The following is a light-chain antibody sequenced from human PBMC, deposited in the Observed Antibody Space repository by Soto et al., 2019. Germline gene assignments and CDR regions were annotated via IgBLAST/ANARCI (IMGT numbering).Light chain of an antibody. V-gene: IGKV3-20*01. CDR2: GAS. Sequence: EIVLTQSPGTLSLSPGERATLSCRASQSVSSSYLAWYQQKPGQAPRLLIYGASSRATGIPDRFSGSGSGTSFALTLGRLEPEDFAVYYCQQYGSSPLYTFGQGTKLEIK. CDR3: QQYGSSPLYT. J-gene: IGKJ2*01. CDR1: QSVSSSY.